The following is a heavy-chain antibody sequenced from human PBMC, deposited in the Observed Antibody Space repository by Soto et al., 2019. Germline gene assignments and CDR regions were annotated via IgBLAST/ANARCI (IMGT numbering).Heavy chain of an antibody. V-gene: IGHV1-18*01. Sequence: QVQVVQSGAEVKKPGASVKVSCTASGYMFTTYGIIWVRQAPGQGLEWMGWISAYNADTNYARNIQDRLTMTTDTPTSTAYMELKNLTSDDTAVYYCALRADYWGQGTLVIVSS. CDR2: ISAYNADT. J-gene: IGHJ4*02. CDR3: ALRADY. CDR1: GYMFTTYG.